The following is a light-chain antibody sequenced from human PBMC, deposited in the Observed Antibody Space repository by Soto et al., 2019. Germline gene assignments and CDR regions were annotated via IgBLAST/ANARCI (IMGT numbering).Light chain of an antibody. V-gene: IGLV1-44*01. Sequence: QSVLTQPPSASGTPGQRVTISCSGGSSNIGSNTVNWYQQLPGTAPKLLIYSHNQRPSGVPDRFSGSKSGTSASLAISGLQSEDEADYYCAAWDDSLNGVVFGGGTKLTVL. CDR2: SHN. J-gene: IGLJ2*01. CDR3: AAWDDSLNGVV. CDR1: SSNIGSNT.